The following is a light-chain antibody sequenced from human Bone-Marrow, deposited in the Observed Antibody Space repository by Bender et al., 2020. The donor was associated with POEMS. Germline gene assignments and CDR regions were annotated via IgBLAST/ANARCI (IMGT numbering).Light chain of an antibody. CDR3: QVWDSTSDHLV. Sequence: SYVLTQPPSVSVAPGQTARITCGGNNIGSKSVHWYQQTPGQAPVLVIYGDSDRPSGIPERFSGSNSGNTATLTISRVQAGDEADYYCQVWDSTSDHLVFGGGTRLTVL. CDR1: NIGSKS. J-gene: IGLJ3*02. V-gene: IGLV3-21*02. CDR2: GDS.